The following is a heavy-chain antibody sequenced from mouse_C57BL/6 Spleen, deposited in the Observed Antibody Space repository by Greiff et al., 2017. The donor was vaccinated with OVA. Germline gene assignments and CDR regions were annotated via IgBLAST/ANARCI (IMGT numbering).Heavy chain of an antibody. CDR1: GYAFSSSW. Sequence: QVQLQQSGPELVQPGASVKISCKASGYAFSSSWMNWVKQRPGKGLEWIGRIYPGDGDTNYNGKFKGKATLTADKSSSTAYMQLSSLTSEDSAVYCCAREGELWPLDYWGQGTTLTVSS. CDR2: IYPGDGDT. CDR3: AREGELWPLDY. V-gene: IGHV1-82*01. J-gene: IGHJ2*01. D-gene: IGHD1-1*02.